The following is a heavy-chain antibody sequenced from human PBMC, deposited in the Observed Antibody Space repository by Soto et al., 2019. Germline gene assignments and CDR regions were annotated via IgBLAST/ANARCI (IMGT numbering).Heavy chain of an antibody. CDR1: GFTFSSHG. Sequence: QGHLVESGGGVVQPGSSRRLSCIASGFTFSSHGIHWVRQAPGKGLEWVAVISGDGGAKFYADSVKGRFTISRDNSRNAVSLQMNGLRHDDTAVYYCAKDLNRVVVLVYARLDDWGQGTLVTVSS. CDR2: ISGDGGAK. D-gene: IGHD2-8*01. V-gene: IGHV3-30*18. J-gene: IGHJ4*02. CDR3: AKDLNRVVVLVYARLDD.